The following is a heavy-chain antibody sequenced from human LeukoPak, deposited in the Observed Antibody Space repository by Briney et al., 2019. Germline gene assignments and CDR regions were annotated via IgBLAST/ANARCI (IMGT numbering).Heavy chain of an antibody. CDR2: IYHSGST. CDR3: ARDRTASAFDL. J-gene: IGHJ3*01. Sequence: SETLSLTCAVSGGSISSSNWWSWVRQPPGKGLEWIGEIYHSGSTNYNPSPKSRVTISVDKSKNQFFLKLSSVTAADTAVYYCARDRTASAFDLWGQATMVTVSS. CDR1: GGSISSSNW. V-gene: IGHV4-4*02.